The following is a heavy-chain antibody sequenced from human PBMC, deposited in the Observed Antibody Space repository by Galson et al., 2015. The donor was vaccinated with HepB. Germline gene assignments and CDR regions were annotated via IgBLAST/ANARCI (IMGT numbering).Heavy chain of an antibody. J-gene: IGHJ4*02. D-gene: IGHD5-18*01. CDR3: AKVGTAMANIDY. CDR1: GFTFSSYG. CDR2: ISYDGSNK. Sequence: SLRLSCAASGFTFSSYGMHWVRQAPGKGLEWVAVISYDGSNKYYADSVKGRFTISRDNSKNTLYLQMNSLRAEDTAVYYCAKVGTAMANIDYWGQGTLVTVSS. V-gene: IGHV3-30*18.